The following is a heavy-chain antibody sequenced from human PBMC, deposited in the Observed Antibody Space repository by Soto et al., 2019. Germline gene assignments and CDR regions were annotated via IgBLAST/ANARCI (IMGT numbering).Heavy chain of an antibody. CDR1: GYFFTDYY. V-gene: IGHV1-2*02. J-gene: IGHJ3*02. Sequence: GASVEVSCKASGYFFTDYYIHWVRQAPGQGLEWMGWINPNRGGTTFAEKFEARVTLTRDTSISTVYMELSRLRSDDTAVYYCARDEGQSRDIFDIWGKGTMVTVS. CDR2: INPNRGGT. CDR3: ARDEGQSRDIFDI. D-gene: IGHD2-15*01.